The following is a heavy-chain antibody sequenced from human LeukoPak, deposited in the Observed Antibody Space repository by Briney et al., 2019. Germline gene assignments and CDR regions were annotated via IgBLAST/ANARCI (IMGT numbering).Heavy chain of an antibody. Sequence: GGSLRLSCAASGFTFSSYSMNWVRQAPGKGLEWVSSISSSSSYIYYADSAKGRFTISRDNAKNSLYLQMNSLRAEDTAVYYCASPSDKADYWGQGTLVTVSS. CDR2: ISSSSSYI. CDR1: GFTFSSYS. D-gene: IGHD3-9*01. J-gene: IGHJ4*02. CDR3: ASPSDKADY. V-gene: IGHV3-21*01.